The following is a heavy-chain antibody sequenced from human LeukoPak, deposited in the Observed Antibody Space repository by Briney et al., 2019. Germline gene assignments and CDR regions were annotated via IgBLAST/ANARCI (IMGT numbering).Heavy chain of an antibody. CDR3: ARGGDYPFDY. CDR1: GFTFSSYW. V-gene: IGHV3-74*01. Sequence: GGSLRLSCAASGFTFSSYWMHWVRQAPGKGLVWVSRSNSDGSSTNYADSVKGRFTISRDNAKNTLYLQMNSLRAEDTAVYYCARGGDYPFDYWGQGTLVTVSS. CDR2: SNSDGSST. J-gene: IGHJ4*02. D-gene: IGHD4-17*01.